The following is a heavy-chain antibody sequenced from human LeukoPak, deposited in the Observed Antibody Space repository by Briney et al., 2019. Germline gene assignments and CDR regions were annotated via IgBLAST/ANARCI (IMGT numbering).Heavy chain of an antibody. CDR2: ISAGGSGT. V-gene: IGHV3-23*01. D-gene: IGHD4-17*01. J-gene: IGHJ4*02. Sequence: PGGSLRLSCAASGFTFSSYAMSWVRQAPGEGLEWVSAISAGGSGTYYADSVKGRFTISRDNSKNTLYLQINSLRAEDTAVHYCAKDSGTPDYYGDSLPVDHWGQGTLLPVSS. CDR1: GFTFSSYA. CDR3: AKDSGTPDYYGDSLPVDH.